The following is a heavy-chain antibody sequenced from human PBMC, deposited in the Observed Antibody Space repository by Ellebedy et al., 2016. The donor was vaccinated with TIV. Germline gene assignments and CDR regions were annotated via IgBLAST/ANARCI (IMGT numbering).Heavy chain of an antibody. CDR1: GVTVSSNY. J-gene: IGHJ6*02. Sequence: PGGSLRLSCAASGVTVSSNYMSWVRQAPGKGLEWVAVISYDGSNKYYADSVKGRFTISRDNSKNTLYLQMNSLRAEDTAVYYCARERAELGYCSSTSCGMDVWGQGTTVTVSS. V-gene: IGHV3-30-3*01. CDR2: ISYDGSNK. D-gene: IGHD2-2*01. CDR3: ARERAELGYCSSTSCGMDV.